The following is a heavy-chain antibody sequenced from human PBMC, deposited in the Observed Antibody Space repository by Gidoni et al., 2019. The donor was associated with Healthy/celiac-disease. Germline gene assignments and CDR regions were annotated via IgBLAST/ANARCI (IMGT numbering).Heavy chain of an antibody. D-gene: IGHD1-26*01. J-gene: IGHJ3*02. CDR1: GFTFSSYA. CDR3: AKSGRGTTSLFAFDI. Sequence: EVQLLESGGGLVQPGGSLSLSCAASGFTFSSYAMRWVRQAPGKGLEWVSAISGSGGSTYYADSVKGRFTISRDNSKNTLYLKMNRLRAEDTAVYYCAKSGRGTTSLFAFDIWGQGTMVTVSS. V-gene: IGHV3-23*01. CDR2: ISGSGGST.